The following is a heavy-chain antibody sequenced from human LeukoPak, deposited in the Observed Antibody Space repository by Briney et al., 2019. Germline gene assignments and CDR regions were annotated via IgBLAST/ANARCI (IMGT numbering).Heavy chain of an antibody. J-gene: IGHJ4*02. CDR2: ISGSRGLT. D-gene: IGHD3-22*01. Sequence: GGSLRLSCAASGFTFSSYAMSWVRQAPGKGLEWVSTISGSRGLTHYADSVKGRLTVSRDNSKNTLYLQMNNLRAADTALYFCAKDQGNYYGGSGTCGAMDYWGRGTLVTVSS. CDR3: AKDQGNYYGGSGTCGAMDY. CDR1: GFTFSSYA. V-gene: IGHV3-23*01.